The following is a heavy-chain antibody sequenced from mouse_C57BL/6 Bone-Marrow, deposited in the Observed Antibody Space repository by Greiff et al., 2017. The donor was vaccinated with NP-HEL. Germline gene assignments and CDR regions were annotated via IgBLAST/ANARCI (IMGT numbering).Heavy chain of an antibody. CDR2: IDPSASYT. J-gene: IGHJ3*01. CDR3: AREGIYYYGPFAY. CDR1: GYTFTSYW. V-gene: IGHV1-50*01. Sequence: QVQLQQPGAELVKPGASVKLSCKASGYTFTSYWMQWVKPRPGQGLEWIGEIDPSASYTNYNQKFKGKATLTVDTSSSTAYMQLSSLTSEDSAVYYCAREGIYYYGPFAYWGQGTLVTVSA. D-gene: IGHD1-1*01.